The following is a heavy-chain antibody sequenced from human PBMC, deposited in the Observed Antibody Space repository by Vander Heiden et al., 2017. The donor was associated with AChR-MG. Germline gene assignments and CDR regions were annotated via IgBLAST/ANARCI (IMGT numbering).Heavy chain of an antibody. CDR1: GFTFSSYG. J-gene: IGHJ4*02. D-gene: IGHD5-12*01. CDR3: AKDRTPTYRMIDY. Sequence: QVQLVESGGGVVQPGRSLSLSCAASGFTFSSYGMHWVRQAPGKGLEWVAVISYDGSNKYYADAVKGRFTISRDNSKNTLYLQMNSLRAEDTAVYYCAKDRTPTYRMIDYWGQGTLVTVSS. CDR2: ISYDGSNK. V-gene: IGHV3-30*18.